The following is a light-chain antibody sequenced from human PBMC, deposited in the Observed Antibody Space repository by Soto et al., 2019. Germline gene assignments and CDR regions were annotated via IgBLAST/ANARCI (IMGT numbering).Light chain of an antibody. CDR3: LHLNIYSPYT. V-gene: IGKV1-9*01. J-gene: IGKJ3*01. CDR2: AAS. Sequence: DIQLTQSPSFLSASVGDRVTITCRASQGISSYLAWYQQKPGTAPKLLIFAASTLQNGVPSRFSGSGSGTVVTLTVSSLQPEDFATLYCLHLNIYSPYTFGPGTKVDI. CDR1: QGISSY.